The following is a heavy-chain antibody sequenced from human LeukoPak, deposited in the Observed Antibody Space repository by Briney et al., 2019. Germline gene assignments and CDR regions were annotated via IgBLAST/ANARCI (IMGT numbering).Heavy chain of an antibody. CDR1: GGSISSSSYY. CDR3: ARDGNYYESSGYYFSAFDI. J-gene: IGHJ3*02. CDR2: INYSGST. D-gene: IGHD3-22*01. V-gene: IGHV4-39*07. Sequence: SETLSLTCTVSGGSISSSSYYWGWIRQPPGKGLEWTGSINYSGSTYYNPSLKSRVTISVDTSKNQFSLKLRSVTAADTAVYYCARDGNYYESSGYYFSAFDIWGQGRMVTVSS.